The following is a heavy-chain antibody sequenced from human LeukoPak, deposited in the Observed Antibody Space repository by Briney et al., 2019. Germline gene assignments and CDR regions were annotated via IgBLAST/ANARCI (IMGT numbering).Heavy chain of an antibody. J-gene: IGHJ4*02. Sequence: SETLSLTYTVSGGSVSSGSYYWSWIRQPPGKRLEWIGYIYYSGSTNYNPSLKSRVTISVDTSKNQFSLKLSSVTAADTAVYYCARIYCSGDSCYFTGWGQGTLVTVSS. CDR1: GGSVSSGSYY. V-gene: IGHV4-61*01. CDR3: ARIYCSGDSCYFTG. CDR2: IYYSGST. D-gene: IGHD2-15*01.